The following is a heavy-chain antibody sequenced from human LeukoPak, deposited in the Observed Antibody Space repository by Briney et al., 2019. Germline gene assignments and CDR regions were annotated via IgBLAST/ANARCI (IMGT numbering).Heavy chain of an antibody. D-gene: IGHD6-19*01. CDR2: ISSSSSYI. V-gene: IGHV3-21*01. J-gene: IGHJ6*02. CDR3: ASDSSLYYYGMDV. CDR1: GFTFSSYG. Sequence: GGSLRLSCAASGFTFSSYGMNWVRQAPGKGLEWVSSISSSSSYIYYADSVKGRFTISRDNAKNSLYLQMNSLRAEDTAVYYCASDSSLYYYGMDVWGQGTTVTVSS.